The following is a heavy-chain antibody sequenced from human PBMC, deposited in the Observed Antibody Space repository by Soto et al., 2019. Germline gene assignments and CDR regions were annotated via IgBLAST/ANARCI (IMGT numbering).Heavy chain of an antibody. CDR1: GYTFTSHG. D-gene: IGHD6-13*01. V-gene: IGHV1-18*01. CDR2: SSAYNGNT. CDR3: ARGPLGYSSSWYAY. Sequence: QVQLVQSGAEVKKPGASVTVSCKASGYTFTSHGISWVRQAPGQGLEWMGWSSAYNGNTNYAQKVQGRVTVTTDTSTRTAYMELRSLRSDDTAVYFCARGPLGYSSSWYAYWGQGTLVTVSS. J-gene: IGHJ4*02.